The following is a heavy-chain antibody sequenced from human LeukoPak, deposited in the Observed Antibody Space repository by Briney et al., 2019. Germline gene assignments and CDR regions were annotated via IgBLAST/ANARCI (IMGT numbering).Heavy chain of an antibody. V-gene: IGHV3-21*01. CDR1: GFTFSSYS. J-gene: IGHJ4*02. D-gene: IGHD3-10*01. Sequence: GGSLRLSCAASGFTFSSYSMNWVRQAPGKGLEWVSSISSSSSYIYYADSVKGRFTISRDNSKNTLYLQMNSLRAEDTAVYYCARDTSIGGYFDYWGQGTLVTVSS. CDR3: ARDTSIGGYFDY. CDR2: ISSSSSYI.